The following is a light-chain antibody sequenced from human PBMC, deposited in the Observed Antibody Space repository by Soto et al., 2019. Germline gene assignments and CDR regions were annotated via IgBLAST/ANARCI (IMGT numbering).Light chain of an antibody. CDR1: QTVTSNY. CDR2: STS. Sequence: EIVLTQSPGTLSLSPGERATLSCRPSQTVTSNYLTWYQHKPGQAPRLLIYSTSARATGVPDRFSGSGSGTDFTLTISRLEPEDFAVYYCHLYVPSPLVYTFGQGTKLEIK. CDR3: HLYVPSPLVYT. V-gene: IGKV3-20*01. J-gene: IGKJ2*01.